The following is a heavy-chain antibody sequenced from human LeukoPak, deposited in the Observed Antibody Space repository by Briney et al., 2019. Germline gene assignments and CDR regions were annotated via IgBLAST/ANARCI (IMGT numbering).Heavy chain of an antibody. V-gene: IGHV3-21*01. CDR1: GVTFSGYS. Sequence: GGSLRLSCAASGVTFSGYSMNWVRRAPGMGLEWVSSISTSSSYIYYADSVKGRFTISRDNAKNSLYLQMNSLRAEDTAVYYCAREYSGYGDFDYWGQRTLVTVSS. CDR2: ISTSSSYI. CDR3: AREYSGYGDFDY. J-gene: IGHJ4*02. D-gene: IGHD5-12*01.